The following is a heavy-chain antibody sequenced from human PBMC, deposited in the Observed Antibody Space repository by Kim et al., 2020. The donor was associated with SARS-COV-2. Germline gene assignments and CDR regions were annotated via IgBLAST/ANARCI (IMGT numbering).Heavy chain of an antibody. J-gene: IGHJ4*02. Sequence: YAVSVKSRITIHPDTSKNQFSLQLNSVTPEDTAVYYCARDSGFLEWCLDYWGQGTLVTVSS. D-gene: IGHD3-3*01. CDR3: ARDSGFLEWCLDY. V-gene: IGHV6-1*01.